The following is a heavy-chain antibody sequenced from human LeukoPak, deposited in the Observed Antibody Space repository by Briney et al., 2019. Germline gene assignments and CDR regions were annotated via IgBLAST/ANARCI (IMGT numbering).Heavy chain of an antibody. J-gene: IGHJ4*02. CDR3: ARHLVVNYSTSGSYHLDY. CDR1: GGSIGDYY. V-gene: IGHV4-59*05. CDR2: IYNSGPT. Sequence: SETLSLTCTVSGGSIGDYYWSWIREPPGKGLEWIGSIYNSGPTYYNPSLESRVTISVDTSKNQFSLKLSSMTAADTAVYYCARHLVVNYSTSGSYHLDYWGQGTLVTVSS. D-gene: IGHD3-10*01.